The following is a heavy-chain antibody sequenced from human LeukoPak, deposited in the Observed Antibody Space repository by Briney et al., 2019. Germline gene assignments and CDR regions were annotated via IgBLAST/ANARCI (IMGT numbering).Heavy chain of an antibody. CDR2: ISYDGSNK. Sequence: TGGSLRLSCAASGFTFSTYTMNWVRQAPGKGLEWVAVISYDGSNKYYADSVKGRFTISRDNSKNPLYLQMNSLRPEDTAVYYCARERVPLFKATGGWFDPWGQGTLVTVSS. V-gene: IGHV3-30-3*01. J-gene: IGHJ5*02. CDR1: GFTFSTYT. CDR3: ARERVPLFKATGGWFDP. D-gene: IGHD3-10*01.